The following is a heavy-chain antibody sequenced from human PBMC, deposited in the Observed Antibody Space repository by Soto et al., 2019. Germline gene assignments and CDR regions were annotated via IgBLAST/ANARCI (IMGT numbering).Heavy chain of an antibody. J-gene: IGHJ4*02. CDR3: ARDPGPPVPMIMFGGVIV. Sequence: QLQLQESCPGLVKPSQTLSLTCPVSGGSISSGGYYWSWIRQHPGKGLAWIGYIYYSGSTYYNPSHKSRVTISVVTAKNQFSLKLSAVTAAVTAVYYCARDPGPPVPMIMFGGVIVWGQGTLVIVSS. CDR2: IYYSGST. V-gene: IGHV4-31*03. D-gene: IGHD3-16*02. CDR1: GGSISSGGYY.